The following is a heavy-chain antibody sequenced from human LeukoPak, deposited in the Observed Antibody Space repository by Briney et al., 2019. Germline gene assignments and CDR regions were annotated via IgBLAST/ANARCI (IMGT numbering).Heavy chain of an antibody. D-gene: IGHD3-16*01. J-gene: IGHJ6*02. V-gene: IGHV3-7*03. CDR2: INPDGSER. CDR1: GFSFSSYY. CDR3: ARGGGLDV. Sequence: GGSLRLSCAASGFSFSSYYMSWVRQAPGKGLEWVALINPDGSERYYVDSVKGRFTISRDNAKNSLYLQMSNLRAEDTAVYFCARGGGLDVWGQGATVTVSS.